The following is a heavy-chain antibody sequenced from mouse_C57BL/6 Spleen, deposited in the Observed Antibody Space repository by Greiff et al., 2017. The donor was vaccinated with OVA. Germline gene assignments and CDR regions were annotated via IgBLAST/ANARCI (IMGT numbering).Heavy chain of an antibody. Sequence: EVQLVESGGGLVKPGGSLKLSCAASGFTFSDYGMHWVRQAPEKGLEWVVYISSGSSTIYYADTVKGRFTISRDNAKNTLCLQRTSLRSEDTAMYYCARFDYDAWFAYWGQGTLVTVSA. V-gene: IGHV5-17*01. CDR1: GFTFSDYG. J-gene: IGHJ3*01. D-gene: IGHD2-4*01. CDR2: ISSGSSTI. CDR3: ARFDYDAWFAY.